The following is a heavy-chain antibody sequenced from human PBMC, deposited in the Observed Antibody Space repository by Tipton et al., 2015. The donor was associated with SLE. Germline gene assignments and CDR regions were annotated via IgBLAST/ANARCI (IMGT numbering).Heavy chain of an antibody. D-gene: IGHD3-10*01. CDR3: ARDSAGGGDI. CDR1: GGSISSGSYY. J-gene: IGHJ3*02. Sequence: TLSLTCTVSGGSISSGSYYWSWIRQPAGKGLEWIGRIYTSGSTNYNPSLKSRVTISVDTSKNQFSLKLSSVTAADTAVYYCARDSAGGGDIWGQGTMVTVSS. V-gene: IGHV4-61*02. CDR2: IYTSGST.